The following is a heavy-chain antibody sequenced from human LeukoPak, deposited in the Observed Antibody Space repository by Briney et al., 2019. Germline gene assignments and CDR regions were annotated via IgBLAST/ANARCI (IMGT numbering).Heavy chain of an antibody. Sequence: SETLSLTCTVSGGSISSYYWGWIRQPPGKGLEWIGSIYYSGSTYYNPSLKSRVTISVDTSKNQFSLKLSSVTAADTAVYYCAREPWIPPNWFDPWGQGTLVTVSS. CDR3: AREPWIPPNWFDP. CDR1: GGSISSYY. J-gene: IGHJ5*02. CDR2: IYYSGST. D-gene: IGHD2-2*03. V-gene: IGHV4-39*07.